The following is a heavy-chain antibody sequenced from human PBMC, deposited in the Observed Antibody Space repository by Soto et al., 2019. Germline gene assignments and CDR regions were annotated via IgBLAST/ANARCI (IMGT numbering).Heavy chain of an antibody. CDR3: ARDGLSYYDSSCSQGP. V-gene: IGHV1-69*01. CDR2: IIPIFGTA. Sequence: VQLVQSGAEVKKPGSSVKVSCKASGGTFSSYAISWVRQAPGQGLEWMGGIIPIFGTANYAQKFQGRVTITADESTSTAYMELSSLRSVDTAVYYCARDGLSYYDSSCSQGPWGQGTLVTGSS. J-gene: IGHJ5*02. CDR1: GGTFSSYA. D-gene: IGHD3-22*01.